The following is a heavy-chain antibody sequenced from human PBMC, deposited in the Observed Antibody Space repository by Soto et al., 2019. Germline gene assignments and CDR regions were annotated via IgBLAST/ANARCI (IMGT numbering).Heavy chain of an antibody. Sequence: SETLSLTCTVSGYDISSGSYWAWIRRSPGNGSICIVIIYQGRSTFYTPSLQSRLNITVDTSNSQFSLALMSVTAADTAVYYSARVHVMVVAGSTFDYWGHGTLVTVSS. CDR2: IYQGRST. CDR3: ARVHVMVVAGSTFDY. V-gene: IGHV4-38-2*02. D-gene: IGHD6-19*01. CDR1: GYDISSGSY. J-gene: IGHJ4*01.